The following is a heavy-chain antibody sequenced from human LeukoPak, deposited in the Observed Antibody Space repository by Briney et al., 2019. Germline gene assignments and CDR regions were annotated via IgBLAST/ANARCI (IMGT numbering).Heavy chain of an antibody. CDR1: GGSISSYY. D-gene: IGHD3-16*01. CDR2: IYYSGST. Sequence: PSETLSLTCTVSGGSISSYYWSWIRQPPGKGLEWIGYIYYSGSTNYNPSLKSRVTISVDTSKNQFSLKLSSVTAADTAVYYCARHRLGGIDYWGQGTLVTVSS. J-gene: IGHJ4*02. CDR3: ARHRLGGIDY. V-gene: IGHV4-59*08.